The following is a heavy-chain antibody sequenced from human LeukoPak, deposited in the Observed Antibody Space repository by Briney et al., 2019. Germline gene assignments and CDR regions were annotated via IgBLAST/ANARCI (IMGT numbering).Heavy chain of an antibody. CDR1: GFTFSSYA. J-gene: IGHJ4*02. CDR3: ARENGHTYGYIFFDN. Sequence: GGSLRLSCAASGFTFSSYAMHWVRQAPGKGLEWVAVISYDGSNKYYADSVKGRFTISRDISKNTLYLQINRLRVEDTAVYYCARENGHTYGYIFFDNWGQGTRVTVSS. V-gene: IGHV3-30*14. CDR2: ISYDGSNK. D-gene: IGHD5-18*01.